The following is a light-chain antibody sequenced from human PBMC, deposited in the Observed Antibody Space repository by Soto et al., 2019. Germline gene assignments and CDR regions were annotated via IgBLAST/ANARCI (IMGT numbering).Light chain of an antibody. J-gene: IGKJ4*01. Sequence: EIVLTQSPATLSLSPGAGATLSCRTSQSVSSYLAWYQQKPGQAPRLLIYDASNRATGIPARFSGSGSGTDFTLTISSLEPEDFAVYYCQQRSNWPLTFGGGTNVDIK. CDR3: QQRSNWPLT. CDR2: DAS. V-gene: IGKV3-11*01. CDR1: QSVSSY.